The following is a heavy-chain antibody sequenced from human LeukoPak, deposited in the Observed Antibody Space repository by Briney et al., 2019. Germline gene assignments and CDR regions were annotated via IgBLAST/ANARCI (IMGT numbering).Heavy chain of an antibody. CDR1: GGSISSYY. CDR2: IHYSGST. CDR3: AKGEGQAVSAFDY. Sequence: SESLSLTCTVSGGSISSYYWNWIRQPPGKGLEWLGYIHYSGSTKYNPSLESRATISLDTAKNQFSLRLSSLTAADTAVYYCAKGEGQAVSAFDYWGQGMLVTVSS. D-gene: IGHD2-21*02. V-gene: IGHV4-59*01. J-gene: IGHJ4*02.